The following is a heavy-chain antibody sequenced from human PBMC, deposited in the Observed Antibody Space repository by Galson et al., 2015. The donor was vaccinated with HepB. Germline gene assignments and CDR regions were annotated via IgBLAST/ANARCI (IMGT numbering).Heavy chain of an antibody. Sequence: SLRLSCAASGFTFSSYGMHWVRQAPGKGLEWVAVISYDGSNKYYADSVKGRFTISRDNSKNTLYLQMNSLRAEDTAVYYCAKEAPSIVVVPAAPFDYWGQGTLVTVSS. CDR2: ISYDGSNK. J-gene: IGHJ4*02. D-gene: IGHD2-2*01. CDR1: GFTFSSYG. V-gene: IGHV3-30*18. CDR3: AKEAPSIVVVPAAPFDY.